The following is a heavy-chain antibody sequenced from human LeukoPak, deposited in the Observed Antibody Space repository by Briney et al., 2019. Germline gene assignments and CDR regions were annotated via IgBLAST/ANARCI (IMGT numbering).Heavy chain of an antibody. Sequence: SETLSLTCAVYGGSFSGYYWSWVRQPPGKGLEWVGEINHSGSNKYNPSLKSRVTISVDTSKNQFSLKLSSVTAADTAVYYCARGSEYCSGGSCYSSYYYYYYYYMDVWGKGTTVTVSS. J-gene: IGHJ6*03. CDR2: INHSGSN. V-gene: IGHV4-34*01. D-gene: IGHD2-15*01. CDR1: GGSFSGYY. CDR3: ARGSEYCSGGSCYSSYYYYYYYYMDV.